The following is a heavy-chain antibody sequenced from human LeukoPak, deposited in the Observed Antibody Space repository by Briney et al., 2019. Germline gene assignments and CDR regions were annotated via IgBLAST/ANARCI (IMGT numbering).Heavy chain of an antibody. Sequence: GASVNVSCKASGGTFSSYAISWVRQAPGQGLEWMGGIIPIFGTANYAQKFQGRVTITADESTSTAYMELSSLRSEDTAVYYCARGGIVVVVAATLTYNWFDPWGQGTLVTVSS. J-gene: IGHJ5*02. D-gene: IGHD2-15*01. CDR3: ARGGIVVVVAATLTYNWFDP. CDR2: IIPIFGTA. CDR1: GGTFSSYA. V-gene: IGHV1-69*13.